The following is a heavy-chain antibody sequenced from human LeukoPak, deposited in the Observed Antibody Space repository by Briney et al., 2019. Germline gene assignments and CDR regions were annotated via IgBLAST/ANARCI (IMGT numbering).Heavy chain of an antibody. J-gene: IGHJ4*02. CDR3: VRGPNIAATSY. V-gene: IGHV3-7*03. CDR1: GVSFNNYR. Sequence: HPGGSLRLSCVASGVSFNNYRMTWVRQAPGKGLEWVANIKQEGSEKQYVDSVKGRFAISRDNAKKSLYLQINTLRAEDTAVDYCVRGPNIAATSYWGQGTLVTVSS. CDR2: IKQEGSEK. D-gene: IGHD6-25*01.